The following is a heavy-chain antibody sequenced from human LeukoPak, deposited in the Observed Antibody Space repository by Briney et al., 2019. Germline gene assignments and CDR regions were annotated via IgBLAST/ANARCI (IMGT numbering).Heavy chain of an antibody. Sequence: GRSLRLSCAASGFTFDDYAIHWVRQAPGKGLEWVSGISWNSGSIGYADSVKGRFTISRDNAKNSLYLQMNSLRAEDTALYYCAKDIWGMTTVIQYYFDYWGQGTLVTVSS. CDR3: AKDIWGMTTVIQYYFDY. V-gene: IGHV3-9*01. J-gene: IGHJ4*02. CDR2: ISWNSGSI. D-gene: IGHD4-17*01. CDR1: GFTFDDYA.